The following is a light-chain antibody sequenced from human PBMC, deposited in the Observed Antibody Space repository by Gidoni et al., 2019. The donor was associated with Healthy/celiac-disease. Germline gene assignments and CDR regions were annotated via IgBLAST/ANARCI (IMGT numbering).Light chain of an antibody. J-gene: IGKJ4*01. V-gene: IGKV1-39*01. CDR3: QQSYSTRRT. CDR1: QSISSY. Sequence: DIQMTQSPSSLSASVGGRVTITCRASQSISSYLNWYQQKPGKAPKLLIYAASSLQSGVPSRFSGSGSGTDFTLTISSLQPEDFATYYCQQSYSTRRTFGGGTKVEIK. CDR2: AAS.